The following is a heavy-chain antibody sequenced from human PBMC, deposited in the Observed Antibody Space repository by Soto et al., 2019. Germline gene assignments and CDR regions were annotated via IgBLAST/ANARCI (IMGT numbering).Heavy chain of an antibody. J-gene: IGHJ5*02. D-gene: IGHD6-13*01. CDR3: ARDRGSSSITGEEDWFDP. Sequence: GGSLRLSCAASGFTFSSYSMNWVRQAPGKGLEWVSSISSSSSYIYYADSVKGRFTISRDNAKNSLYLQMNSLRAEDTAVYYCARDRGSSSITGEEDWFDPWGQGTLVTVSS. V-gene: IGHV3-21*01. CDR1: GFTFSSYS. CDR2: ISSSSSYI.